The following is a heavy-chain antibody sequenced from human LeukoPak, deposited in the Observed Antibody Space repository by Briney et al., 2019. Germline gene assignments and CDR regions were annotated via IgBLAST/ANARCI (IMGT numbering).Heavy chain of an antibody. CDR2: ISGSGGST. D-gene: IGHD4-23*01. J-gene: IGHJ4*02. CDR1: GFTFSSYA. CDR3: ATIRTGPYGGNSLHY. Sequence: GGSLRLSCAASGFTFSSYAMSWVRQAPGKGLEWVSAISGSGGSTYYADSVKGRFTISRDNSKNTLYLQMNSLRAEDTAVYYCATIRTGPYGGNSLHYWGQGTLVTVSS. V-gene: IGHV3-23*01.